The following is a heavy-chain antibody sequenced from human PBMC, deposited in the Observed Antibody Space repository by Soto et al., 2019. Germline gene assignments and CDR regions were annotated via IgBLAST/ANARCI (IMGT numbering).Heavy chain of an antibody. Sequence: QVQLQESGPGLVKPSQTLSLTCTVSGGSISSGGYYWGWIPQPPGKGLGWIGYFYYSGSTYYNPSLKSRVTKSVDTAKNQFSLKLSAVTAADTAVYYWARGGKRSLNAFDIWGQGTMVTVSS. V-gene: IGHV4-31*03. D-gene: IGHD3-16*01. CDR3: ARGGKRSLNAFDI. CDR1: GGSISSGGYY. J-gene: IGHJ3*02. CDR2: FYYSGST.